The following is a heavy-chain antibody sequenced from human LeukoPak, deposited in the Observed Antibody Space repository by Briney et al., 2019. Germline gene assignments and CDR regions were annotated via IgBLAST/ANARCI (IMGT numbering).Heavy chain of an antibody. CDR1: GFTFSSYW. CDR2: IKQDGSEK. D-gene: IGHD6-13*01. Sequence: PGGSLRLSCAVSGFTFSSYWMSWVRQAPGKGLEWVANIKQDGSEKYYVDSVKGRFTISRDNAKSSLYLQMNSLRAEDTAVYYCARTAAGDFGYWGQGTLVTVSS. V-gene: IGHV3-7*01. J-gene: IGHJ4*02. CDR3: ARTAAGDFGY.